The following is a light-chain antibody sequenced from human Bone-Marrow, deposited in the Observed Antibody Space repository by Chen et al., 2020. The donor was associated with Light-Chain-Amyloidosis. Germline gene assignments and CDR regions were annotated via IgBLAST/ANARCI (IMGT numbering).Light chain of an antibody. CDR3: SSXTITNTLV. CDR2: EVT. V-gene: IGLV2-14*01. CDR1: SGSVGGDIH. Sequence: QSAXTQPASVSGXPGQXXXISXXXTSGSVGGDIHVSWYHQPPDNAPXLMIYEVTTQSSWVPDRFSGSKSDNTAXLTIXXLQTEDEADXFCSSXTITNTLVFGSGTRVTVL. J-gene: IGLJ1*01.